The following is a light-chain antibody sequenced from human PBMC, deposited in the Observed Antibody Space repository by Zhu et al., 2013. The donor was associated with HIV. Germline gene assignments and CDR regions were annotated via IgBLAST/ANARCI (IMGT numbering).Light chain of an antibody. J-gene: IGKJ2*03. V-gene: IGKV3-20*01. Sequence: EIVLTQSPGTLSLSPGESATLSCRASPSASTSYFAWYQVKPGQPPRLLITGSSNRATGIPDRFSGSGSGTDFTLTISRLEPEDFAVYYCQQYDGSLFSFGQGTNLEIK. CDR2: GSS. CDR3: QQYDGSLFS. CDR1: PSASTSY.